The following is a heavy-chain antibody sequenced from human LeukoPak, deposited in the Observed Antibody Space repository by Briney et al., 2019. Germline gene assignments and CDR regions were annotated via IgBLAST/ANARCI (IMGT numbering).Heavy chain of an antibody. CDR2: ISSSSSYI. Sequence: GGSLRLSCAASGFTFSSYSMNWVRQAPGKGLEWVSSISSSSSYIYYADSVKGRFTISRDNAKNSLYLQMNSLRAEDTAVYYCARDSIVVARGDYWGQGTLVTVSS. CDR1: GFTFSSYS. D-gene: IGHD3-22*01. CDR3: ARDSIVVARGDY. V-gene: IGHV3-21*01. J-gene: IGHJ4*02.